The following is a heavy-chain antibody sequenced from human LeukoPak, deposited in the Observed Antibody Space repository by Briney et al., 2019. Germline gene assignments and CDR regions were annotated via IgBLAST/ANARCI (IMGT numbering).Heavy chain of an antibody. V-gene: IGHV1-46*01. J-gene: IGHJ4*02. CDR3: ARGGYDILTGHRLGY. Sequence: ASVKVSCKASGYTFTSYYMHWVRQAPGQGLEWMGIINPSGGSTSYAQKFQGRVTMTRDTSTSTVYMELSSLRSEDTAVYYCARGGYDILTGHRLGYWGQGTLVTVSS. CDR1: GYTFTSYY. D-gene: IGHD3-9*01. CDR2: INPSGGST.